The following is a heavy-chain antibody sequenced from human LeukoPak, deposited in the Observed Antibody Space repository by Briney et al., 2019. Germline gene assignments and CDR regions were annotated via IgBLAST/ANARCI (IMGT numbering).Heavy chain of an antibody. J-gene: IGHJ3*02. V-gene: IGHV3-33*01. CDR1: GFTFSSYG. CDR3: ARYSSSWSNDAFDI. Sequence: GGSLRLSCAASGFTFSSYGMHWVRQAPGKGLEWVAVIWYDGSNKYYADSVKGRFTISRDNSKNTLDLQMNSLRAEDTAVYYCARYSSSWSNDAFDIWGQGTMVTVSS. D-gene: IGHD6-13*01. CDR2: IWYDGSNK.